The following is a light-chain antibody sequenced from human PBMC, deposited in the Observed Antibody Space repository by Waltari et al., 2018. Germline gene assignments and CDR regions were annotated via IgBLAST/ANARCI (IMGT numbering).Light chain of an antibody. CDR1: SSDIGVYNY. Sequence: QSALTQPASVSGSPGQSISISCTGTSSDIGVYNYVSWFQQYPGKAPKLSLYEVTNRPAGVADRFSGAKSDNPAALTIPGLQAEDEADYYCSSYTASSTWVFGGGTKLSVL. CDR2: EVT. V-gene: IGLV2-14*01. J-gene: IGLJ3*02. CDR3: SSYTASSTWV.